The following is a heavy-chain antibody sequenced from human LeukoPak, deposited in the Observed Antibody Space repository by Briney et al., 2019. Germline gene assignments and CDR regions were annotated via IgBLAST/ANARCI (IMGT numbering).Heavy chain of an antibody. CDR2: IYTSGST. V-gene: IGHV4-4*07. J-gene: IGHJ6*03. CDR1: GGSISSYY. D-gene: IGHD5/OR15-5a*01. CDR3: ARDFKCYYYMDV. Sequence: SETLSLTCTVSGGSISSYYWSWIRQPAGKGLEWMGRIYTSGSTNYNTSLKRRVTISVDKSKHQFSLKLSSVTAADTAVYYCARDFKCYYYMDVWGKGTTVTVSS.